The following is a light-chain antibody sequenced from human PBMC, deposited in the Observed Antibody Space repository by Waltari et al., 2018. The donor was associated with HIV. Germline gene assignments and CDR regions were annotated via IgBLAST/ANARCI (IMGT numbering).Light chain of an antibody. Sequence: NFMLTQPHSVSESPGKTVTISCTRSSDSIASNYVQWYQQSPGSSPTTVISEDNQRPSGVPDRFSGSIDSSSNSASLTISGLKTEDEADYYCQSYDSSNPVVFGGGTKLTVL. J-gene: IGLJ2*01. CDR1: SDSIASNY. V-gene: IGLV6-57*01. CDR3: QSYDSSNPVV. CDR2: EDN.